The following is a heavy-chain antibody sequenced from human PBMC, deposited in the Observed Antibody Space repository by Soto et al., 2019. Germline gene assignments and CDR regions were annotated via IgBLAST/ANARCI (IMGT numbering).Heavy chain of an antibody. V-gene: IGHV3-30-3*01. CDR2: ISYDGSNK. CDR3: ARDSYGWYPAGTAFDI. CDR1: GFTFSSYA. J-gene: IGHJ3*02. Sequence: QVQLVESGGGVVQPGRSLRLSCAASGFTFSSYAMHWVRQAPGKGLEWVAVISYDGSNKYYADSVKGRFTISRDNSKNTLYLQMNSLRAEDTAVYYCARDSYGWYPAGTAFDICGQGTMVTVSS. D-gene: IGHD6-19*01.